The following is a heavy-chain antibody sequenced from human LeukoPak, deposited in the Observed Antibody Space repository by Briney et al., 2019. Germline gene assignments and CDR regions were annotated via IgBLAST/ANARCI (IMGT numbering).Heavy chain of an antibody. J-gene: IGHJ5*02. CDR3: ARGVVPAALSSWFDP. Sequence: SETLFLTCTVSGGSISSYYWSWIRQPPGKGLEWIGYIYYSGSTNYNPSLKSRVTISVDTSKNQFSLKLSSVTAADTAVYYCARGVVPAALSSWFDPWGQGTLVTVSS. D-gene: IGHD2-2*01. V-gene: IGHV4-59*08. CDR2: IYYSGST. CDR1: GGSISSYY.